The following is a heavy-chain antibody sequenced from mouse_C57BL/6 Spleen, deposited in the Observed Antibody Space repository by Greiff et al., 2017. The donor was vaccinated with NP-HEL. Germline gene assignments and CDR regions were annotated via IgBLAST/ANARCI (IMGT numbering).Heavy chain of an antibody. Sequence: QVQLQQPGAELVRPGSSVKLSCKASGYTFTSYWMDWVKQRPGQGLEWIGNIYPSDSETHYNQKFKDKATLTVDKSSSTAYMQLSSLTSEDSAAYYCARNYDYDPHFDYWGQGTTLTVSS. J-gene: IGHJ2*01. V-gene: IGHV1-61*01. CDR3: ARNYDYDPHFDY. CDR1: GYTFTSYW. D-gene: IGHD2-4*01. CDR2: IYPSDSET.